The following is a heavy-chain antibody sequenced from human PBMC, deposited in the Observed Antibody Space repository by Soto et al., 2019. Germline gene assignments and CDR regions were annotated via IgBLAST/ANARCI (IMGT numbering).Heavy chain of an antibody. CDR1: GFSFSSYW. CDR2: INGDGDYT. V-gene: IGHV3-74*01. J-gene: IGHJ4*02. Sequence: EVQLVESGGGLVQPGGSLRLSCAASGFSFSSYWMHWLRQVPGKGLVWVSRINGDGDYTNYADSVKGRFTISRDNAKNTLDVQMNSLRAEDTAVYYCASARGGYSSDFWGQGTLVTVSS. CDR3: ASARGGYSSDF. D-gene: IGHD2-15*01.